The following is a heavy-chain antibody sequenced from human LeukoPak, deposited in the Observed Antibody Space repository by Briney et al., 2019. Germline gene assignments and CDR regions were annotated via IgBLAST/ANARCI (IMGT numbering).Heavy chain of an antibody. CDR1: GFTFSGYW. CDR2: INQDGSEK. D-gene: IGHD6-13*01. V-gene: IGHV3-7*01. Sequence: GGSLRLSCAASGFTFSGYWMSWVRQAPGKGLEWVANINQDGSEKYYVDSVKGRFTISRDNAKNSLYLQMNSLRAEDTAVYYCAREETIAAAGGDWFDPWGQGTLVTVSS. J-gene: IGHJ5*02. CDR3: AREETIAAAGGDWFDP.